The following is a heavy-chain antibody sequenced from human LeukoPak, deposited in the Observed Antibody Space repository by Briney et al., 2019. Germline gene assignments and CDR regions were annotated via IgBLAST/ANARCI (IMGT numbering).Heavy chain of an antibody. CDR3: MCWGTDNH. V-gene: IGHV3-7*01. J-gene: IGHJ4*02. D-gene: IGHD7-27*01. CDR1: GLTFRSYW. CDR2: INPGGNEI. Sequence: AGGSLRLSCTFSGLTFRSYWMNWVPQGPGKGLEWVANINPGGNEIRSVDSVKGRSIISRDNAKNSLDLQMSSLRVEDTAVYYCMCWGTDNHWGQGILVTVSS.